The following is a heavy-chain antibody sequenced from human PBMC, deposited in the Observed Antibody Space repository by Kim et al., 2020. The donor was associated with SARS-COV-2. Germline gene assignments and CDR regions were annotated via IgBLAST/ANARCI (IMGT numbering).Heavy chain of an antibody. CDR1: GYTFTSYD. J-gene: IGHJ6*01. CDR2: MNPNSGNT. D-gene: IGHD2-2*01. V-gene: IGHV1-8*01. CDR3: SRGPRACSSTSCYPNPYYY. Sequence: ASVKVSCKASGYTFTSYDINWVRQATGQGLEWMGWMNPNSGNTRYAQKFQGIVTMTRNTSISTAYMELSSLRSEETAVYYCSRGPRACSSTSCYPNPYYY.